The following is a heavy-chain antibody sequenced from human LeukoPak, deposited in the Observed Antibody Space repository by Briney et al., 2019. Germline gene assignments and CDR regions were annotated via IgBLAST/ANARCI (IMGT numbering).Heavy chain of an antibody. CDR2: IKSKGSGGTT. Sequence: GGSLRLSCTASGFIFGDAWMTWVRQAPGQGPEWVGRIKSKGSGGTTDYASSVKGRFTISRDDSQNTLYLQMNSLRTDDTAVYYCSKDLPLTRAWALKYWGQGALVTVSS. CDR1: GFIFGDAW. D-gene: IGHD2-2*01. CDR3: SKDLPLTRAWALKY. V-gene: IGHV3-15*03. J-gene: IGHJ4*02.